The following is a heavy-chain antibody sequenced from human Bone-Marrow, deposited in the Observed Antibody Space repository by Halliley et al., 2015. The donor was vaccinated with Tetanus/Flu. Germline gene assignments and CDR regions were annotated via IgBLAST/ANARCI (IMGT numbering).Heavy chain of an antibody. CDR1: GYTFTTFP. Sequence: QLVQSGFEMKKPGASVKVSCKASGYTFTTFPISWVRQAPGQGLEWMGWINTYNHNTKYAQKFQGRLTMTTDTSTETAYMEMRSLRSDDTAMYYCVRDFTWGFFDYWGQGTLVTVSS. CDR3: VRDFTWGFFDY. J-gene: IGHJ4*02. V-gene: IGHV1-18*01. CDR2: INTYNHNT. D-gene: IGHD1-26*01.